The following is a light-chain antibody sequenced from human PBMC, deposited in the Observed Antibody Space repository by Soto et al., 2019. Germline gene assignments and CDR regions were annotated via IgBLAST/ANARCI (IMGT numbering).Light chain of an antibody. CDR3: QQLNSYPLT. CDR1: QGISSY. CDR2: AAS. J-gene: IGKJ3*01. V-gene: IGKV1-9*01. Sequence: IQLTPSPSSLSASVGDRVTITCRASQGISSYLAWYQQKPGRAPKLLIYAASTLQSGVPSRFSGSGSGTDFTLTISRLQPEDFATYYCQQLNSYPLTFGPGTKVDIK.